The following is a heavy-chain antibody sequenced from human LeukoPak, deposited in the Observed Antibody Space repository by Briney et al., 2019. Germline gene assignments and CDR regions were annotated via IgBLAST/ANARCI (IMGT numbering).Heavy chain of an antibody. V-gene: IGHV4-39*02. J-gene: IGHJ3*02. Sequence: PSETLSLTCTVSGGSISSSSYYWGWIRQPPGKGLEWIGSIYYSGSTYYNPSLKSRVTISVDTSKNQFSLKLSSVTAADTAVYYCARDPLTGTTYFFLRKNAFDIWGQGTMVTVSS. D-gene: IGHD1-7*01. CDR3: ARDPLTGTTYFFLRKNAFDI. CDR1: GGSISSSSYY. CDR2: IYYSGST.